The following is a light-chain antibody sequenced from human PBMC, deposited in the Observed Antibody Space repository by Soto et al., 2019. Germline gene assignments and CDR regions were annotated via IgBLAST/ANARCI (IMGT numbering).Light chain of an antibody. CDR2: GAS. CDR1: QRISSSN. J-gene: IGKJ1*01. V-gene: IGKV3D-20*02. Sequence: ELVLTQSPDTLSVSPGERATLSCSASQRISSSNLAWYQQKPGQVPRLLIYGASTRATGIPDRFSGSGSGTDFTLTISSLEPEDFAVYYCQQRSDWPWTFGQGTKVDI. CDR3: QQRSDWPWT.